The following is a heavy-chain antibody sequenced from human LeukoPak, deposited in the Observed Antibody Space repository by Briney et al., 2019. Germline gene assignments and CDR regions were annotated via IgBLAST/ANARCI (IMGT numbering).Heavy chain of an antibody. J-gene: IGHJ4*02. V-gene: IGHV3-74*01. Sequence: GSLRLSCAASGFIFSDYWMTWVRQAPGKGLEWVSRINSDGSSTSYADSVKGRFTISRDNAKNSLYVQMNSLRAEDTAVYYCARSSRELGGYAPWELMPPFDYWGQGTLVTVSS. CDR2: INSDGSST. CDR3: ARSSRELGGYAPWELMPPFDY. D-gene: IGHD1-7*01. CDR1: GFIFSDYW.